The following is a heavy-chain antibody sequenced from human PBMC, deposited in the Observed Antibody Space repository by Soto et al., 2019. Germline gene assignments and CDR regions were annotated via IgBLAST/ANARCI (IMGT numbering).Heavy chain of an antibody. D-gene: IGHD6-19*01. CDR1: GFTFSSYG. CDR3: AVGISYSSGCPPDY. J-gene: IGHJ4*02. CDR2: IWDDGSNK. Sequence: QVQLVESGGGVVQPGRSLRLSCAASGFTFSSYGMHWVRQAPGKGLEWVAVIWDDGSNKYYADSVKGRFTISRDNSKNTLYLQMNSLRAEDTAVYYCAVGISYSSGCPPDYWGQGTLVTVSS. V-gene: IGHV3-33*01.